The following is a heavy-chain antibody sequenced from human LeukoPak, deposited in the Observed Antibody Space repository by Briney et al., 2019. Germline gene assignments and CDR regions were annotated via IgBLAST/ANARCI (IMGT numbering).Heavy chain of an antibody. CDR3: AKGFLRWLVSYYFDY. D-gene: IGHD6-19*01. CDR1: GFTFSSYG. Sequence: GGSLRLSCAASGFTFSSYGMHWVRQAPGKGLEWVAVISYDGSNKYYADSVKGRFTISRDNSKNTLYLQMNSLRAEDTAVYYCAKGFLRWLVSYYFDYWGQGTLVTVSS. V-gene: IGHV3-30*18. J-gene: IGHJ4*02. CDR2: ISYDGSNK.